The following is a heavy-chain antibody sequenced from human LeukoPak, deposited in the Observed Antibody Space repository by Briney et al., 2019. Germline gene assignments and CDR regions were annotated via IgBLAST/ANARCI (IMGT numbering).Heavy chain of an antibody. Sequence: GGSLRLSCAASGFTFSSYAMSWVRQAPGKGLEWVSAISGSGGSTYYADSVKGRFTISGDSSKNAPYLQMNSLRAEDTAVYYCAKVVIGELGAYYFDYWGQGTLVTVSS. J-gene: IGHJ4*02. CDR2: ISGSGGST. D-gene: IGHD3-10*01. CDR3: AKVVIGELGAYYFDY. V-gene: IGHV3-23*01. CDR1: GFTFSSYA.